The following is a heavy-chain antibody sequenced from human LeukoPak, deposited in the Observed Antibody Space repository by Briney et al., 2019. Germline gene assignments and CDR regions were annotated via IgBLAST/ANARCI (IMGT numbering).Heavy chain of an antibody. CDR1: GYTFTNYF. CDR3: ARDYYGSGNRFDY. Sequence: ASVKVSCKASGYTFTNYFIHWVRQAPGQGLEWMGWINPGSGGTNYAQKFQGRVTMTRDTSISTAYMELSSLTSGDTAVYYCARDYYGSGNRFDYWGQGTQVTVFS. V-gene: IGHV1-2*02. D-gene: IGHD3-10*01. J-gene: IGHJ4*02. CDR2: INPGSGGT.